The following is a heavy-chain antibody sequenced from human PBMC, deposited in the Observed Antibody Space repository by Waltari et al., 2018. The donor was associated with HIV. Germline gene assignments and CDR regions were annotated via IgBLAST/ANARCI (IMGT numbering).Heavy chain of an antibody. CDR1: GYTFTDYY. CDR3: ATIPTNPNPDY. D-gene: IGHD2-8*01. J-gene: IGHJ4*02. CDR2: INPNSGDT. Sequence: QVQLVQSGAEVKKPGASVQVSCKASGYTFTDYYIHWVRPAPGQGLECMGRINPNSGDTSYAQKFQGRVTMTRDTSISTAYMDLSRLRSDDTAVYYCATIPTNPNPDYWGQGTLVTVSS. V-gene: IGHV1-2*06.